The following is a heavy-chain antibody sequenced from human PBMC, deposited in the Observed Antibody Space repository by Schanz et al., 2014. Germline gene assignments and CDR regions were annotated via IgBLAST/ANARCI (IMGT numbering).Heavy chain of an antibody. Sequence: EVQLLESGGGLVQPRGSLRLSCAASGFTFSDFGMHWVRQTPVKGLEWVANINQDGSDKSYVDSVKGRFTISRDNAKNSLYLQMNSLRAEDTAVYYCARDKGGYYPFDYWGQGSLVTVSS. J-gene: IGHJ4*02. CDR2: INQDGSDK. CDR1: GFTFSDFG. CDR3: ARDKGGYYPFDY. V-gene: IGHV3-7*01. D-gene: IGHD3-22*01.